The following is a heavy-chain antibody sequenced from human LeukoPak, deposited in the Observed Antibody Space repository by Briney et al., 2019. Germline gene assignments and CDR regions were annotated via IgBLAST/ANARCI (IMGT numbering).Heavy chain of an antibody. V-gene: IGHV4-59*08. Sequence: PSETLSLTCTVSGGSISTYYWSWIRQPPGKGLEWIGDIYYSGNTNYNPSLKSRVTISIDTSKNQFSLKLSSVTAADTAVYYCARPRDFYGDYWFDPWGQGTLVTVSS. CDR3: ARPRDFYGDYWFDP. J-gene: IGHJ5*02. CDR2: IYYSGNT. D-gene: IGHD4-17*01. CDR1: GGSISTYY.